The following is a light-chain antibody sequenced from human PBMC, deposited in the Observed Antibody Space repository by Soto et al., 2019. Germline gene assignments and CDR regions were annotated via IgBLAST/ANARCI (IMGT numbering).Light chain of an antibody. CDR2: GAS. Sequence: IVMTQSPATLSVSPGERATLSCRASQSVSSNLAWYQQKPGQAPRLLIYGASTRATGIPARFSGSGSGTEFTLTISSLQSEDFAVYYCQQYNNWPWPFGQGTKVELK. J-gene: IGKJ1*01. CDR3: QQYNNWPWP. V-gene: IGKV3-15*01. CDR1: QSVSSN.